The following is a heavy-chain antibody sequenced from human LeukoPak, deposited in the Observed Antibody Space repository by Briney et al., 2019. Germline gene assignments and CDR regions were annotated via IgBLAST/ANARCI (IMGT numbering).Heavy chain of an antibody. V-gene: IGHV1-46*01. CDR1: GYTFSTYY. CDR3: ARSKTSRSSTIFGVVIKGGVFDP. Sequence: ASVKVSCKASGYTFSTYYLHWLRQAPGQGLEWLGIINPSDGAASYAQKFQGRVTLTPDTSTSTVSMELLSLRSEETAMYYCARSKTSRSSTIFGVVIKGGVFDPWGQGTLVTVSS. D-gene: IGHD3-3*01. J-gene: IGHJ5*02. CDR2: INPSDGAA.